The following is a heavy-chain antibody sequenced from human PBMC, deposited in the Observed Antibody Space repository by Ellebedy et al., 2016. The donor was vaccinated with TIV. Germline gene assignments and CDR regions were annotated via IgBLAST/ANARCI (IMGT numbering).Heavy chain of an antibody. CDR3: ASRSPRASGYYTHDY. CDR2: INPNSGGT. D-gene: IGHD3-3*01. CDR1: GYTFTGYY. V-gene: IGHV1-2*02. J-gene: IGHJ4*02. Sequence: ASVKVSCXASGYTFTGYYIHWVRQAPGQGLEWMGRINPNSGGTNYAQKFQGRVTMTRDTSISTAYMELSRLRSDDTAVYYCASRSPRASGYYTHDYWGQGTLVTVSS.